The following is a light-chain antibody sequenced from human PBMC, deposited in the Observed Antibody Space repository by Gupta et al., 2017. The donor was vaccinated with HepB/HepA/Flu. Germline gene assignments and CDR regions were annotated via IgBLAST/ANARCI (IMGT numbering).Light chain of an antibody. CDR3: ETWDINTHGEF. J-gene: IGLJ7*01. V-gene: IGLV4-60*03. CDR2: LEGSGSY. CDR1: SGHSSYI. Sequence: QPVLTQSSSASASLGSSVKLTCTLSSGHSSYIIAWHQQQPGKAPRYLMKLEGSGSYNEGSGVTDRVACSSAGAERYLAFSNLQSEDEAEDSGETWDINTHGEFVGGGNQLTV.